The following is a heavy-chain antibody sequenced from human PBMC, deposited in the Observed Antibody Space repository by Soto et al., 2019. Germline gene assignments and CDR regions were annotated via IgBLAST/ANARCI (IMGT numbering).Heavy chain of an antibody. D-gene: IGHD2-8*02. Sequence: LRLSFAASGFICTSYDMSWVRQAPGQGLEWVSTILVDGRTFYVDSVKGRFTISRDSSQNTVYLQMNSLTAGDTALYYCAKATATGGGAFDICGQGTMVTVSS. J-gene: IGHJ3*02. CDR1: GFICTSYD. CDR2: ILVDGRT. V-gene: IGHV3-23*01. CDR3: AKATATGGGAFDI.